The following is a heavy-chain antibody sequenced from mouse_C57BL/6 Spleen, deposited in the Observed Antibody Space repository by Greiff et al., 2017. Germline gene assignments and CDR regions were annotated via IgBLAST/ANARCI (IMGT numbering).Heavy chain of an antibody. CDR3: SRNYYYVSNYFDY. D-gene: IGHD1-1*01. CDR1: GFTFSDYG. V-gene: IGHV5-17*01. CDR2: ISSGSSTI. J-gene: IGHJ2*01. Sequence: EVKLVESGGGLVKPGGSLKLSCAASGFTFSDYGMHWVRQAPEKGLELVAYISSGSSTIYYADTVKGRFTISRDNAKNTLFLQMTSLRSEDTAMXYCSRNYYYVSNYFDYWGPGTTLTVSS.